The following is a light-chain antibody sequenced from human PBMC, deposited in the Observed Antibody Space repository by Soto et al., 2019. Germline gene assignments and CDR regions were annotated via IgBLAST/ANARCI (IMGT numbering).Light chain of an antibody. CDR2: DVS. CDR3: SSYTSSTTLYV. V-gene: IGLV2-14*03. CDR1: SSDVGNYNY. Sequence: QSALAQPASVSGSPGQSITISCTGASSDVGNYNYVSWYQQHPGNAPKLIIYDVSNRPSGVPNRFSGSKSGNTASLTISGLQAEDEADYYCSSYTSSTTLYVFGTGTKVTVL. J-gene: IGLJ1*01.